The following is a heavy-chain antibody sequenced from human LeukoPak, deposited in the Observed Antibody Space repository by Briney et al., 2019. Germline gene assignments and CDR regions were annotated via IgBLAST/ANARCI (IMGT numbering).Heavy chain of an antibody. CDR2: IFTGGSS. D-gene: IGHD3-16*01. CDR3: ARGVGGVREGFDI. J-gene: IGHJ3*02. V-gene: IGHV4-61*01. Sequence: SETLSLTCTVSGGSVSSESYHWTWIRQPPGKGLEWIAYIFTGGSSYYNPSLESRVTISVDTSKNQFSLKLNSVTAADTAQYHCARGVGGVREGFDIWGQGTMVTVSS. CDR1: GGSVSSESYH.